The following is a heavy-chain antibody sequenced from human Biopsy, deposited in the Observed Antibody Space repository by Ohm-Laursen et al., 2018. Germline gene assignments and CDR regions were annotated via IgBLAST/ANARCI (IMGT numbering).Heavy chain of an antibody. Sequence: SLRLSCAASRFTFTPAWMGPTFTDAWMSWVRQAPGKGLEWVAVISDDGRNKYYIDSVRGRFTISRDNSKNTLYLQMNNLRAEDTAVFYCAKDLRNNNWGVENWGQGTLVTAPS. CDR1: RFTFTPAWMGPT. J-gene: IGHJ4*02. CDR3: AKDLRNNNWGVEN. V-gene: IGHV3-30*18. CDR2: ISDDGRNK. D-gene: IGHD7-27*01.